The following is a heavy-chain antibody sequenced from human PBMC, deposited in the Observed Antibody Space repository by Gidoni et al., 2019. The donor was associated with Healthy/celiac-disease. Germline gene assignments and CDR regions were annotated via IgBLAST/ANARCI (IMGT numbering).Heavy chain of an antibody. D-gene: IGHD5-12*01. V-gene: IGHV4-34*01. J-gene: IGHJ4*02. Sequence: QVQLQQWGAGLLQPSETLSLTCSVYGGSFSGYYWSWIRQPPGKGLEWSGEINHSGSTNYTPSLKSRVTISVDTSKNQFSLKLSSVTAADTAVYYCARGWLSVEGKFDYWGQGTLVTVSS. CDR3: ARGWLSVEGKFDY. CDR2: INHSGST. CDR1: GGSFSGYY.